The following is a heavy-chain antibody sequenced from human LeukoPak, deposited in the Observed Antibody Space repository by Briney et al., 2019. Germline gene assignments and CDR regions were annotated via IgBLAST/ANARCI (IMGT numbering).Heavy chain of an antibody. J-gene: IGHJ6*03. D-gene: IGHD3-10*01. V-gene: IGHV4-34*01. CDR1: GGSFSGYY. Sequence: SETLSLTCAVYGGSFSGYYWSWIRQPPGKGLEWIGEINHSGSTNYNPSLKSRVTISVDTSKNQFSLKLSSVAAADTAVYYCAGITMVRGVIMRYMDVWGKGTTVTVSS. CDR2: INHSGST. CDR3: AGITMVRGVIMRYMDV.